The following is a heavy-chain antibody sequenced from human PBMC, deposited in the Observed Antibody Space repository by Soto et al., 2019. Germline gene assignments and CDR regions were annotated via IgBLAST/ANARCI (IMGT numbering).Heavy chain of an antibody. D-gene: IGHD3-10*01. Sequence: SETLSLTCTVSGGSISNRDYYWGWIRQPPGKGLEWTGSIYYSGSTYYHPSPKSRVTISVDPSKHKFSLKLSSVTAPDTAVYYCARPDGLGNPKSAFDFWGQGTMVTVSS. CDR2: IYYSGST. CDR1: GGSISNRDYY. J-gene: IGHJ3*01. CDR3: ARPDGLGNPKSAFDF. V-gene: IGHV4-39*01.